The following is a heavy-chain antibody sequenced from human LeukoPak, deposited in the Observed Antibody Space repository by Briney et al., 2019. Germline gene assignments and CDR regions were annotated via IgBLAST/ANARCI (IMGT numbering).Heavy chain of an antibody. CDR3: AREILAPGKTHDY. J-gene: IGHJ4*02. V-gene: IGHV3-74*01. CDR1: GFTFTSSA. CDR2: INDDGSAT. Sequence: GGSLRLSCAASGFTFTSSAMGWVRQVPGKGLVWVSRINDDGSATFYADSVKGRFTISRDNAKNTLFLQINSLRAEDTAVYYCAREILAPGKTHDYWGQGTLVTVSS.